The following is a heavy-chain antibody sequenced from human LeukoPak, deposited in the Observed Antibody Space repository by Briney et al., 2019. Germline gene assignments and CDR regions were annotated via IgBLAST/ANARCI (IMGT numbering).Heavy chain of an antibody. V-gene: IGHV4-31*03. D-gene: IGHD4-11*01. CDR2: IYYSGST. Sequence: SQTLSLTCTVSGGSISSGGYYWRWSRQHRGRGLEWIVYIYYSGSTYYNPSLKSRVTISVDTSKNQFSLKLSSVTAADTAVYYCARAKHDYRFDYWGQGTLVTVSS. J-gene: IGHJ4*02. CDR3: ARAKHDYRFDY. CDR1: GGSISSGGYY.